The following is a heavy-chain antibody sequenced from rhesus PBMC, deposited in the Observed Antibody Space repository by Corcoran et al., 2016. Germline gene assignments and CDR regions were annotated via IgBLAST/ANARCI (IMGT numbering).Heavy chain of an antibody. V-gene: IGHV3-136*01. Sequence: EVQLVESGGGLVQPGGSLRLSCAASGFTFSSYDMSWVRQAPGKGLEWVSYFSYTGKTPYYADSVKGRFTISRDNAKNSLSLQMSSLRAEDTAVYYCTSEFDGYFDYWGQGVLVTVSS. CDR1: GFTFSSYD. J-gene: IGHJ4*01. CDR3: TSEFDGYFDY. CDR2: FSYTGKTP.